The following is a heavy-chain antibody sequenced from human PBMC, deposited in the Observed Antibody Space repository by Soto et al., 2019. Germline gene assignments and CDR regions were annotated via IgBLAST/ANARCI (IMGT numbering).Heavy chain of an antibody. CDR2: INPSVGST. CDR3: ARARDMDV. Sequence: ASVKVSCKASGGTFSSYAISWVRQAPGQGLEWMGIINPSVGSTTYAQSFQDRVTMTRDTATSTVYIELSSLKSEDTAVYYCARARDMDVWGQGTTVTVSS. CDR1: GGTFSSYA. J-gene: IGHJ6*02. V-gene: IGHV1-46*01.